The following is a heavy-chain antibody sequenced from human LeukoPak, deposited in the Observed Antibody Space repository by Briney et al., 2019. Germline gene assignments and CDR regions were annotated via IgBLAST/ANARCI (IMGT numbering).Heavy chain of an antibody. J-gene: IGHJ5*02. CDR1: GYTFTSYG. CDR3: ARGSSSGWYEVGSFDP. Sequence: SVKVSCKASGYTFTSYGISWVRQAPGQGLEWMGGIIPIFGTANYAQKFQGRVTITADKSTSTAYMELSSLRSEDTAVYYCARGSSSGWYEVGSFDPWGQGTLVTVSS. CDR2: IIPIFGTA. D-gene: IGHD6-19*01. V-gene: IGHV1-69*06.